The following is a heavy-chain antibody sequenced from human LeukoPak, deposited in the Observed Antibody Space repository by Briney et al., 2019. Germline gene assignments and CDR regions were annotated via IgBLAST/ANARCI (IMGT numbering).Heavy chain of an antibody. CDR2: ISAYNGNT. J-gene: IGHJ4*02. D-gene: IGHD3-22*01. Sequence: PLASVKVSCKASGYTFTSYGISWVRQAPGQGLEWMGWISAYNGNTNYAQKLQGRVTMTTDTSTSTAYMELRSLRSDDTAVYYCARDLTWDYYDSSGYYDWGQGTLVTVSS. V-gene: IGHV1-18*01. CDR3: ARDLTWDYYDSSGYYD. CDR1: GYTFTSYG.